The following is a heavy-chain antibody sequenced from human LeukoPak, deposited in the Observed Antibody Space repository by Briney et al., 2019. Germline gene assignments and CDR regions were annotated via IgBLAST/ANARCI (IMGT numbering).Heavy chain of an antibody. D-gene: IGHD5-18*01. Sequence: SETLSLTCTVSGGSISSSSYYWGWIRQPPGKGLEWIGSIYYSGSTYYNPSLKSRVTTSVDTSKNQFSLKLSSVTAADTAVYYCARQSGYSYRHFDYWGQGTLVTVSS. CDR2: IYYSGST. V-gene: IGHV4-39*01. CDR1: GGSISSSSYY. J-gene: IGHJ4*02. CDR3: ARQSGYSYRHFDY.